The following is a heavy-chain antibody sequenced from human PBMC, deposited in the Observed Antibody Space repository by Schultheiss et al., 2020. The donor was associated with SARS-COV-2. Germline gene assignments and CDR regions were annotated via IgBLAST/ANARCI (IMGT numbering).Heavy chain of an antibody. CDR2: ISGSGGST. CDR1: GFTFSSYA. D-gene: IGHD3-3*01. CDR3: ARDPTYDFWSGYLYYYMDV. Sequence: GESLKISCAASGFTFSSYAMSWVRQAPGKGLEWVSAISGSGGSTYYADSVKGRFTISRDNSKNTLYLQMNSLRAEDMAVYYCARDPTYDFWSGYLYYYMDVWGKGTTVTVSS. J-gene: IGHJ6*03. V-gene: IGHV3-23*01.